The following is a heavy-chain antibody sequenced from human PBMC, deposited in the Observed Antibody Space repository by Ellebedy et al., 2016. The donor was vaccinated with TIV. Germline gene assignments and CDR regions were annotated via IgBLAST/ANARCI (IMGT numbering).Heavy chain of an antibody. J-gene: IGHJ6*02. D-gene: IGHD3-22*01. V-gene: IGHV3-30*18. Sequence: GGSLRLXXAASGFTFSTYGVHWVRQAPGKGLEWVAVISYDGRYKYYRDSVKGRFTVSRGNSKNMVFLQMNSLRGEDTAAYYCAKSDSVTSSYYYGVDVWGQGITVTVSS. CDR3: AKSDSVTSSYYYGVDV. CDR2: ISYDGRYK. CDR1: GFTFSTYG.